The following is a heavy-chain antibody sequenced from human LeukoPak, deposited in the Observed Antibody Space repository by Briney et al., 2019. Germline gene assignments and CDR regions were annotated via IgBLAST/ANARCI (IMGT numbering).Heavy chain of an antibody. CDR2: IYYSGST. D-gene: IGHD3-16*01. J-gene: IGHJ4*02. CDR3: ARVRWGAMGAFDY. CDR1: GGSISSSSSY. Sequence: SETLSLTCTVSGGSISSSSSYWGWIRQPPGKGLEWIASIYYSGSTNYNPSLKSRVTISVDTSKNQFSLKLSSVTAADTAVYYCARVRWGAMGAFDYWGQGTLVTVSS. V-gene: IGHV4-39*07.